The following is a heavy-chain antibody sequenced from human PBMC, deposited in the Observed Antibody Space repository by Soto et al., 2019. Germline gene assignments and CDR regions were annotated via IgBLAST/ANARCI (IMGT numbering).Heavy chain of an antibody. CDR1: GFTFSSYS. J-gene: IGHJ3*02. CDR2: ISSSSSYI. Sequence: GGSLRLSCAASGFTFSSYSMNWVRQAPGKGLEWVSSISSSSSYIYYADSVKGRFTISRDNAKNSLYLQMNSLRAEDTAVYYCARDMVGALLTPYDAFDIWGQGTMVTVSS. V-gene: IGHV3-21*01. D-gene: IGHD1-26*01. CDR3: ARDMVGALLTPYDAFDI.